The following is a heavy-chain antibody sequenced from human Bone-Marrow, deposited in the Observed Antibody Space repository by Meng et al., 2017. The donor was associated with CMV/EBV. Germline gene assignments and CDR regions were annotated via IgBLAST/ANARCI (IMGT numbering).Heavy chain of an antibody. CDR2: IYYSGST. D-gene: IGHD3-3*01. CDR1: GGSISSYY. V-gene: IGHV4-59*01. CDR3: ARGDDFWSGYLSSLALAY. Sequence: GSLRLSCTVSGGSISSYYWSWIRQPPGKGLEWIGYIYYSGSTNYNPSLKSRVTISVDTSKNQFSLKLSSVTAADTAVYYCARGDDFWSGYLSSLALAYWGPGTLVTVSS. J-gene: IGHJ4*02.